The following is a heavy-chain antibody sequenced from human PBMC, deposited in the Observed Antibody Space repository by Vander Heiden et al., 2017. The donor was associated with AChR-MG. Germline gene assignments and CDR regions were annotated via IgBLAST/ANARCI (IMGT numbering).Heavy chain of an antibody. CDR3: ARDGVTLGPSYTYYFDY. Sequence: QVQLVQSGAEVKKPGASVKVSCKASGYTFTSSYMHWVRQAPGQGLEWMGIINPSGGSTSYAQKFQGRVTMTRDTSTSTVYMELSSLRSEDTAVYYCARDGVTLGPSYTYYFDYWGQGTLVTVSS. J-gene: IGHJ4*02. CDR2: INPSGGST. V-gene: IGHV1-46*01. CDR1: GYTFTSSY. D-gene: IGHD2-2*02.